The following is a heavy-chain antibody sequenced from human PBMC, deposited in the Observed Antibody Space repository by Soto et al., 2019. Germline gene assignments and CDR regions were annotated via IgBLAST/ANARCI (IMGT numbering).Heavy chain of an antibody. V-gene: IGHV1-2*02. Sequence: QVQLVQSGAEVKKPGASVKVSCKASGYTFTGYYMHWVRQAPGQGLEWMGWINPNSGGTNYAQKCQGRVTMTRDTSISTAYMELSRLRSDDTAVYYCARGGEYSNSEFDYWGQGTLVTVSS. CDR1: GYTFTGYY. D-gene: IGHD6-6*01. J-gene: IGHJ4*02. CDR2: INPNSGGT. CDR3: ARGGEYSNSEFDY.